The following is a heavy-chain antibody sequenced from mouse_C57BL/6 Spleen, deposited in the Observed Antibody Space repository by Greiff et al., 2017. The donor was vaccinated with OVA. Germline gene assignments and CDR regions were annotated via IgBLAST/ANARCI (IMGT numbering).Heavy chain of an antibody. CDR1: GFTFSDYG. J-gene: IGHJ3*01. D-gene: IGHD2-4*01. V-gene: IGHV5-17*01. Sequence: EVQLQQSGGGLVKPGGSLKLSCAASGFTFSDYGMHWVRQAPEKGLEWVAYISSGSSTIYYADTVKGRFTISRDNAKNTLFLQMTSLRSEDTAMYYCAQGGLRRGAYWGQGTLVTVSA. CDR3: AQGGLRRGAY. CDR2: ISSGSSTI.